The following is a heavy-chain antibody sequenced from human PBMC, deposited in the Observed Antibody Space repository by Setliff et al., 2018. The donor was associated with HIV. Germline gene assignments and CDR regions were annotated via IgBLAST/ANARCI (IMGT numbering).Heavy chain of an antibody. CDR2: IYYSGST. J-gene: IGHJ3*02. V-gene: IGHV4-39*07. Sequence: SETLSLTCTVSGGSISSSSYYWGWIRQPPGKGLEWIGTIYYSGSTYYNPSLKSRVTISVDPSKNQFSLKLSSVTAADTAVYHCARRNSGWYDAFDIWGQGTMVTVSS. D-gene: IGHD6-19*01. CDR3: ARRNSGWYDAFDI. CDR1: GGSISSSSYY.